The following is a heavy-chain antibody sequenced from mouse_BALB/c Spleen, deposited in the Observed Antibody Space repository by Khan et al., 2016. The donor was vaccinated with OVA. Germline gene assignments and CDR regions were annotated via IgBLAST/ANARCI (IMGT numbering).Heavy chain of an antibody. D-gene: IGHD1-1*01. V-gene: IGHV5-6*01. J-gene: IGHJ3*01. CDR3: TRLAYYYDSEGFAY. Sequence: EVELVESGGDLVKPGGSLKLSCAASGFTFSTYGMSWVRQTPDKRLEWVATVSTGGGYTYYPDRVKGRFIISRNNAKNTLYLQMSGRKYNDTAMFYCTRLAYYYDSEGFAYWGQGTLVTVSA. CDR1: GFTFSTYG. CDR2: VSTGGGYT.